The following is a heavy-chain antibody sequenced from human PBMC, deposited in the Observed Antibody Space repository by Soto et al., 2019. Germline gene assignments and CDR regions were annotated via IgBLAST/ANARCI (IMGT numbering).Heavy chain of an antibody. D-gene: IGHD2-2*02. V-gene: IGHV4-34*01. CDR1: GGSFSGYY. J-gene: IGHJ4*02. CDR2: INHSGST. CDR3: ARVTVPAAIYFDY. Sequence: QVQLQQWGAGLLKPSETLSLTCAVYGGSFSGYYWSWIRQPPGKGLEWIGEINHSGSTNYSPSLKRRVTISVDTSKNQFSLKLSSVTAADTAVYYCARVTVPAAIYFDYWGQGTLVTVSS.